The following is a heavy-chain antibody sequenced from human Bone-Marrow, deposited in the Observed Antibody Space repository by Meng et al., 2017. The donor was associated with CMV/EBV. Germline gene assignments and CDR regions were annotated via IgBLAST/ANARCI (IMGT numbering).Heavy chain of an antibody. CDR2: ISSSGSTI. D-gene: IGHD3-10*01. V-gene: IGHV3-48*03. CDR3: ARTSMVYYYYGMDV. J-gene: IGHJ6*02. CDR1: GFTFSSYE. Sequence: GGSLRLSCAASGFTFSSYEMNWVRQAPGKGLEWVSYISSSGSTIYYADSVKGRFTISRDNAKNSLYLQMNSLRAEDTAVYYCARTSMVYYYYGMDVWGQGTTVTVSS.